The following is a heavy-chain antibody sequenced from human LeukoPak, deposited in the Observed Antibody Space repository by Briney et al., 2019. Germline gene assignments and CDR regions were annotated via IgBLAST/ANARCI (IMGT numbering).Heavy chain of an antibody. CDR3: ARDGEVGPPTVTPNEYFQH. Sequence: PSETLSLTCTVSGGSISSYYWSWIRQPAGKGLEWIGRIYTSGSTNYNPSLKSRVTMSVDTSKTQFSLKLSSVTAAGTAVYYCARDGEVGPPTVTPNEYFQHWGQGTMVTVSS. D-gene: IGHD4-17*01. J-gene: IGHJ1*01. CDR2: IYTSGST. V-gene: IGHV4-4*07. CDR1: GGSISSYY.